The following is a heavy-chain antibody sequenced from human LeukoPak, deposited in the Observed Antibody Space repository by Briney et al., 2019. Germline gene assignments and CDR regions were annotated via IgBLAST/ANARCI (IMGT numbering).Heavy chain of an antibody. CDR1: GYSFTSYW. Sequence: GESLKISCKGSGYSFTSYWIGWVRQMPGKGLEWMGIIYPGDSDTRYSPSFQGQVTISADKSISTAYLQWSSLKASDTAMYYCARTSKEDYYYYYMDVWGKGTTVTVSS. CDR3: ARTSKEDYYYYYMDV. V-gene: IGHV5-51*01. J-gene: IGHJ6*03. CDR2: IYPGDSDT.